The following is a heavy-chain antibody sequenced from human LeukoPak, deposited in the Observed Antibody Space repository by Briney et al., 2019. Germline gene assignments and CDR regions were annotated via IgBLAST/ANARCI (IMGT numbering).Heavy chain of an antibody. CDR2: ISYDGNKK. V-gene: IGHV3-30*03. CDR3: ARDPGGVVYFDY. CDR1: GFTFNNYG. J-gene: IGHJ4*02. Sequence: PGRSPRLSCAASGFTFNNYGMHWVRQAPGKGLEWVAFISYDGNKKYYVDSVKGRFTISRDNSKKTLYLQLNSLRAEDTAVYYCARDPGGVVYFDYWGQGTLVTVSS. D-gene: IGHD2-8*01.